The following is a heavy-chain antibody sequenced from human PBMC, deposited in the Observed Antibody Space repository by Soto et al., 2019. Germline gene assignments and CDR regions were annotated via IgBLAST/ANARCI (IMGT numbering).Heavy chain of an antibody. J-gene: IGHJ4*02. CDR1: GFTFSSYA. CDR2: ISGSGGST. D-gene: IGHD2-21*02. CDR3: ARESLCGGDCYYFDY. V-gene: IGHV3-23*01. Sequence: EVQLLESGGGLVQPGGSLRLSCAASGFTFSSYAMSWVRQAPGKGLEWVSGISGSGGSTYYADSVKGRFTISRDNSKNTLYLQMNSLRAEDTAVYYCARESLCGGDCYYFDYWGQGTLVTVSS.